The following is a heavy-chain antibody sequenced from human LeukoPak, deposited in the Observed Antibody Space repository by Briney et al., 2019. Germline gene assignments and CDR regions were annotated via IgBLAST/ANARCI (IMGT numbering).Heavy chain of an antibody. J-gene: IGHJ4*02. V-gene: IGHV1-18*01. CDR1: GYTFTSYS. D-gene: IGHD3-22*01. Sequence: ASVKVSCKASGYTFTSYSISWVRQAPGQGLEWVGWISSYNGKTNYGKNVQGRVTMTTDTSTSTAYMELRRLRSDDTAIYYCARNYDSSKDGNDYWGEGTLVTVSA. CDR3: ARNYDSSKDGNDY. CDR2: ISSYNGKT.